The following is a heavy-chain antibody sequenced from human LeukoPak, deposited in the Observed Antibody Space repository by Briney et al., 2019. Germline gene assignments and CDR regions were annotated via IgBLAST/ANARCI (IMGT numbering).Heavy chain of an antibody. J-gene: IGHJ6*02. D-gene: IGHD5-24*01. CDR1: GYTFTSYA. CDR2: INTNTGNP. CDR3: ARVPADPEMATTSHYYYGMDV. V-gene: IGHV7-4-1*02. Sequence: ASVKVSCKASGYTFTSYAMNWVRQAPGQGLEWMGWINTNTGNPTYAQGFTGRFVFSLDTSVSTAYLQISSLKAEDTAVYYCARVPADPEMATTSHYYYGMDVWGQGTTVTVSS.